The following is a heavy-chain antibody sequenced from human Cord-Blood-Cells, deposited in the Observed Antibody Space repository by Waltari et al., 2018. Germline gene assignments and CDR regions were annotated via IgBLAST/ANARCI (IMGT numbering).Heavy chain of an antibody. CDR3: TTIESSNYWYFDL. D-gene: IGHD4-4*01. Sequence: EVQLVESGGGLVKPGGSLRLSCAASGFTFSNAWMSWVRQAPGKGLEWVGRIKSKTDGGTTDYAAPVKGRFTISRDDSKNTLYLQMNSLKTEDTAVYYCTTIESSNYWYFDLWGRGTLVTVSS. CDR1: GFTFSNAW. V-gene: IGHV3-15*01. J-gene: IGHJ2*01. CDR2: IKSKTDGGTT.